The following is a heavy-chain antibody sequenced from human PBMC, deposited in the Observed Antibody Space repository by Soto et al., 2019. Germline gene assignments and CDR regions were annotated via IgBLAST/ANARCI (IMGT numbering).Heavy chain of an antibody. CDR3: ARVGPVIVVVRAAMVGY. J-gene: IGHJ4*02. CDR1: GFTFSSYW. CDR2: INSDGSST. D-gene: IGHD2-2*01. Sequence: PGGSLRLSCAASGFTFSSYWMHWVRQAPGKGLVWVSRINSDGSSTSYADSVKGRFTISRDNAKNTLYLQMNSLRAEDTAVYYCARVGPVIVVVRAAMVGYWGPRPLVTV. V-gene: IGHV3-74*01.